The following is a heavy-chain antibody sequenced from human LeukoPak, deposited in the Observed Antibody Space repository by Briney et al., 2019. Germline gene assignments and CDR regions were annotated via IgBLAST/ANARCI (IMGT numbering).Heavy chain of an antibody. D-gene: IGHD3-9*01. CDR2: INPNNGGT. Sequence: ASVKVSCKASGYTFTGYYMHWVRQAPGQGLEWMGWINPNNGGTNYAQKFQGRVTMTRDTSISTAYMELSRLRSDDTAVYYCARDRELRYFDWLLPFDYWGQGTLVTVSS. J-gene: IGHJ4*02. CDR3: ARDRELRYFDWLLPFDY. V-gene: IGHV1-2*02. CDR1: GYTFTGYY.